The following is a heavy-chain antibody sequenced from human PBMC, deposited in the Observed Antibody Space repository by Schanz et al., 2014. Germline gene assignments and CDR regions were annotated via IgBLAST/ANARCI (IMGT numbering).Heavy chain of an antibody. J-gene: IGHJ4*02. Sequence: QLQLQESGPGLVKPSETLSLTCTVSGGSISSSGYYWGWIRQPPGNGLEWIGSIYYSGSTYYNPPLSGGVTVSVDTSKHNSTLKVPLVTATDTAVYYCARLPGLYCSGGACYRGYWGQGTLVTVSS. CDR1: GGSISSSGYY. D-gene: IGHD2-15*01. V-gene: IGHV4-39*01. CDR3: ARLPGLYCSGGACYRGY. CDR2: IYYSGST.